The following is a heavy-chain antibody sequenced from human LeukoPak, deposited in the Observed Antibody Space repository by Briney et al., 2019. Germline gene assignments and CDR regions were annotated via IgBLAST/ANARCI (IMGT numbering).Heavy chain of an antibody. D-gene: IGHD6-19*01. Sequence: PSETLSLTCAVYGGSFSGYYWSWIRQPPGKGLEWIGEINHSGSTNYNPSLKSRVTTSVDTSKNQFSLKLSSVTAADTAVYYCARSSSSGTDYWGQGTLVTVSS. CDR3: ARSSSSGTDY. CDR1: GGSFSGYY. CDR2: INHSGST. J-gene: IGHJ4*02. V-gene: IGHV4-34*01.